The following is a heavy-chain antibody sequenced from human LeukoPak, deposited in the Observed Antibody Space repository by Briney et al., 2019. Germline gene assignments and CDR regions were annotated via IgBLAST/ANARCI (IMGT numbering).Heavy chain of an antibody. V-gene: IGHV3-33*01. D-gene: IGHD3-10*01. CDR1: GFTFSSYA. CDR3: ARVPGAYYDAFDI. CDR2: IWYDGSNK. Sequence: PGRSLRLSCAASGFTFSSYAMHWVRQAPGKGLEWVAVIWYDGSNKYYADSVKGRFTISRDNSKNTLYLQMNSLRAEDTAVYYCARVPGAYYDAFDIWGQGTMVTVSS. J-gene: IGHJ3*02.